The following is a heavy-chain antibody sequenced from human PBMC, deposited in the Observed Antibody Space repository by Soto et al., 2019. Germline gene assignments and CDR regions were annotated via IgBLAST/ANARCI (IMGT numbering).Heavy chain of an antibody. D-gene: IGHD4-17*01. J-gene: IGHJ3*02. CDR3: AAAYYGDYVDAFDI. Sequence: ASVKVSCKASGFTFTSSAMQWVRQARGQRLEWIGWIVVGSGNTNYAQKFQERVTITRDMSTSTAYIELSSLRSEDTAVYYCAAAYYGDYVDAFDIWGQGTMVTVSS. CDR2: IVVGSGNT. V-gene: IGHV1-58*02. CDR1: GFTFTSSA.